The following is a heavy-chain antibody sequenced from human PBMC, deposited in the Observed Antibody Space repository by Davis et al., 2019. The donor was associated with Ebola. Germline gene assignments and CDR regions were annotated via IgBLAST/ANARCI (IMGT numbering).Heavy chain of an antibody. V-gene: IGHV3-21*01. CDR1: GFTFDDYS. Sequence: GGSLRLSCEASGFTFDDYSMNWVRQSPGMGLEWLSSISGSGSYIRYAESVKGRFTISRDNARDSLYLQMDSLRVEDTAIYYCARDAFSLSRYDTEDHWGQGTLVTVSS. J-gene: IGHJ4*02. CDR2: ISGSGSYI. CDR3: ARDAFSLSRYDTEDH. D-gene: IGHD3-9*01.